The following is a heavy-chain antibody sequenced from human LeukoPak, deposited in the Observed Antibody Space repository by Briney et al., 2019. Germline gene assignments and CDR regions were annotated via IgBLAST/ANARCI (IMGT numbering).Heavy chain of an antibody. J-gene: IGHJ6*03. CDR2: IYHSGST. D-gene: IGHD2-2*01. CDR1: GYSISSGYY. V-gene: IGHV4-38-2*02. CDR3: ARTTEGYCSSASCFGFSYSYYMDV. Sequence: SETLSLTCTVSGYSISSGYYWGWIRQPPGKGLEWIGSIYHSGSTYYNPSLKSRVTISVDTSKNQFSLKLSSVIAADTAVYYCARTTEGYCSSASCFGFSYSYYMDVWGKGTTVAISS.